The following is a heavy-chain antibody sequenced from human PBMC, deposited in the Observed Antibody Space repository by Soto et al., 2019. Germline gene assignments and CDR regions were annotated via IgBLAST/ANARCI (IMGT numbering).Heavy chain of an antibody. CDR1: GGSIRSGGFY. D-gene: IGHD1-20*01. Sequence: SETLSLTCTVSGGSIRSGGFYWSWIRQHPGKGLEWIGYIYYTGNTSYNPSLKSRVTISVDMSKNQFFLKLSSVTAADTAVYYGARQYNLGAFDSWGQGTMVTVSS. J-gene: IGHJ3*02. CDR3: ARQYNLGAFDS. V-gene: IGHV4-31*03. CDR2: IYYTGNT.